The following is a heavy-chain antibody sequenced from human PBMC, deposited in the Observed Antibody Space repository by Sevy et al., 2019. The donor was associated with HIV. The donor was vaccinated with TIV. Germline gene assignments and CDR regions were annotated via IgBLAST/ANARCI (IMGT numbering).Heavy chain of an antibody. J-gene: IGHJ4*02. Sequence: ASVKVSCKASGYTFASEGISWVRQAPGQGLEWMGWIGAYNRNRNSAQKFQTRVTLTIDRSTSPALMELRGLRSDDTAMYYCARVPTYYYGSATYFESWGQGTLVTVSS. CDR1: GYTFASEG. CDR3: ARVPTYYYGSATYFES. CDR2: IGAYNRNR. V-gene: IGHV1-18*01. D-gene: IGHD3-10*01.